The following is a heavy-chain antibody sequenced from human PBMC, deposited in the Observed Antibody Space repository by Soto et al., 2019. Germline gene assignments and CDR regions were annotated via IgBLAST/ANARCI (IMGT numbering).Heavy chain of an antibody. CDR2: IYYTGRT. Sequence: PSETLSLTYTASGGSISSYHWSWIRQPPGKGLDWMAHIYYTGRTNYNPSLKCRFTLSVDTSKNLCCMNLRSVTVADTAVYYCARSVQSSGWDSWYFDLWGPGTLGTVSS. D-gene: IGHD6-19*01. V-gene: IGHV4-59*01. CDR1: GGSISSYH. CDR3: ARSVQSSGWDSWYFDL. J-gene: IGHJ2*01.